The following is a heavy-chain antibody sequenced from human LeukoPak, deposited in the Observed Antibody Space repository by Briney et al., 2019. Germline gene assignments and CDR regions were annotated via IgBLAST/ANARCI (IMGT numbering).Heavy chain of an antibody. CDR3: ANGNYYDRSGNHHRIYNWFDP. Sequence: GASVKVSCKASGYTFTNYGISWVRQAPGQGLEWMGGIIPILGTANYAPKFQDRVTISMDESTSTSFMELRSLRSEDTAVYYCANGNYYDRSGNHHRIYNWFDPWGQGTLVTVSS. CDR2: IIPILGTA. V-gene: IGHV1-69*05. CDR1: GYTFTNYG. D-gene: IGHD3-22*01. J-gene: IGHJ5*02.